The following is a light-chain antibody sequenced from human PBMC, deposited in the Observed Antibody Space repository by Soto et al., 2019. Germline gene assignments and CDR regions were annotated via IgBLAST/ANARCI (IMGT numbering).Light chain of an antibody. CDR2: GAS. J-gene: IGKJ1*01. CDR3: YQYDTSPWT. Sequence: EIVLTQSPGTLSLSPGERATLSCRASQTISSNSLAWYQQKPGQAPRLLIYGASSRATGIPDRFSGSGSGTDFTLTISRLEPEDFAVYYCYQYDTSPWTFGQGTKVDIK. CDR1: QTISSNS. V-gene: IGKV3-20*01.